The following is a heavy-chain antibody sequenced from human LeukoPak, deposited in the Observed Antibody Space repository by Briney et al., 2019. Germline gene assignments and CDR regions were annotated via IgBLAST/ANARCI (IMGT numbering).Heavy chain of an antibody. CDR3: ARGLLDDFWSGYADLYFDY. J-gene: IGHJ4*02. V-gene: IGHV4-61*02. CDR1: GGSISSGSYY. CDR2: IYTSGST. Sequence: SETLSLTCTVSGGSISSGSYYWSWIRQPAGKGLEWIGRIYTSGSTNYNPSLKSRVTISVDTSKNQFSLKLSSVTAADTAVYYCARGLLDDFWSGYADLYFDYWGQGTLVTVSS. D-gene: IGHD3-3*01.